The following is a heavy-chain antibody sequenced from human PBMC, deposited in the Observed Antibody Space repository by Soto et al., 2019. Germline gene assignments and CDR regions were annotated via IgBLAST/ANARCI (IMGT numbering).Heavy chain of an antibody. V-gene: IGHV1-46*01. CDR2: INPSGCST. Sequence: ASVKVSCKASGYTFTSYYMHWVRQAPGQGLEWMGIINPSGCSTSYAQKFQGRVTMTRDTSTSTVYMELSSLRSEDTAVYYCARGYCISTSCWDYYYYGMDVWGQGTTVTVSS. J-gene: IGHJ6*02. CDR3: ARGYCISTSCWDYYYYGMDV. CDR1: GYTFTSYY. D-gene: IGHD2-2*01.